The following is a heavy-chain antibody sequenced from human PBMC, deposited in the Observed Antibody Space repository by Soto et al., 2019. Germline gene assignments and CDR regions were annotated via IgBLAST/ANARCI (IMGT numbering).Heavy chain of an antibody. V-gene: IGHV3-23*01. Sequence: PGGSLRLSCAASGFTFIKNVLSWVRQAPGKALDWVSGITGSGRDTYYADSVKGRFTISRDNSKNMVFLQMNSLRAEDTALYYCAKNGLDNSPSAIDSWGPGTPVTVSS. CDR1: GFTFIKNV. CDR3: AKNGLDNSPSAIDS. CDR2: ITGSGRDT. D-gene: IGHD2-8*01. J-gene: IGHJ4*02.